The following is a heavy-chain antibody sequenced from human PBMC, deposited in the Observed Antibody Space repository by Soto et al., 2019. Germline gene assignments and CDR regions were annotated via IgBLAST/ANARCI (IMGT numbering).Heavy chain of an antibody. J-gene: IGHJ4*02. CDR1: SGASSGFN. CDR2: SYYSGST. V-gene: IGHV4-59*13. D-gene: IGHD5-12*01. Sequence: SRPCTGASGASSGFNWSWFRQPPEQEMEWIGYSYYSGSTNYNPSLKSRVTMTRDTSISTAYMELSRLRSDDTAGYYCSRVPSRGGYDRVFDYWGQGTLVTVSS. CDR3: SRVPSRGGYDRVFDY.